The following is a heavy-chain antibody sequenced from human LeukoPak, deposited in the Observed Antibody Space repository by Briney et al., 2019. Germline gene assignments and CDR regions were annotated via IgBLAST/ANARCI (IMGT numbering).Heavy chain of an antibody. Sequence: SETLSLTCAVYGGSFGGYYWSRIRQPPGKGLEWIGEINHSGSTNYNPSLKSRVTISVDTSKNQFSLKLSSVTAADTAVYYCASERIVVVAATIFDYWGQGTLVTVSS. CDR1: GGSFGGYY. J-gene: IGHJ4*02. V-gene: IGHV4-34*01. CDR2: INHSGST. D-gene: IGHD2-15*01. CDR3: ASERIVVVAATIFDY.